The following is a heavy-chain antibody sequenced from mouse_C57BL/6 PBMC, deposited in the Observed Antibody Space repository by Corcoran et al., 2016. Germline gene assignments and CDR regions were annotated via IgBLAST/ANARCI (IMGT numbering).Heavy chain of an antibody. V-gene: IGHV9-3*01. CDR2: INTYSGVP. CDR1: GYTFTTYG. J-gene: IGHJ2*01. CDR3: ARGYYYGSSYVGYFDY. D-gene: IGHD1-1*01. Sequence: QIQLVQSGPELKKPGETVKISCKASGYTFTTYGMSWVKQAPGKGLKWMGWINTYSGVPTYADDFKGRFAFSLETSASTAYLQINNLKNEDTATYFCARGYYYGSSYVGYFDYWGQGTTLTVSS.